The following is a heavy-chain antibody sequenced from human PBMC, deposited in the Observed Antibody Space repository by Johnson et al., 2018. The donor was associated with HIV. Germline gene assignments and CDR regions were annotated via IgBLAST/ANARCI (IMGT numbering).Heavy chain of an antibody. J-gene: IGHJ3*02. D-gene: IGHD4-17*01. CDR3: AKGADYADYEGAFDI. CDR1: GFTFSSYA. V-gene: IGHV3-30*14. CDR2: ISYGGSS. Sequence: QVQLVESGGGVVQPGRSLRLSCAASGFTFSSYAMHWVRQAPGKGLEWVAVISYGGSSYYADSVKGRFTISRDNSKNTLYLQMNSLRVEDTAVYYCAKGADYADYEGAFDIWGQGTMVTVSS.